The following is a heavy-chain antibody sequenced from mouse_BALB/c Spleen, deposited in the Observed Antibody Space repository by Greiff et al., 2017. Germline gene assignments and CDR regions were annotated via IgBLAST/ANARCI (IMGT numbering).Heavy chain of an antibody. Sequence: EVQVVESGTVLARPGASVKMSCKASGYSFTSYWMHWVKQRPGQGLEWIGAIYPGNSDTSYNQKFKGKAKLTAVTSASTAYMELSSLTNEDSAVYYCTRGTTVVATYYYAMDYWGQGTSVTVSS. V-gene: IGHV1-5*01. CDR1: GYSFTSYW. CDR3: TRGTTVVATYYYAMDY. D-gene: IGHD1-1*01. CDR2: IYPGNSDT. J-gene: IGHJ4*01.